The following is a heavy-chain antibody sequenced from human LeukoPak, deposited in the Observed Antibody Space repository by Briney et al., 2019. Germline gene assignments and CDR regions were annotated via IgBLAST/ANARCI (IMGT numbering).Heavy chain of an antibody. J-gene: IGHJ6*02. CDR1: GFTFSSYG. CDR3: ARDGQLWSYYYYGMDV. V-gene: IGHV3-33*01. D-gene: IGHD5-18*01. Sequence: GGSLRLSCAASGFTFSSYGMHWVRQAPGKGLEWVAVIWYDGSNKYYADSVKGRFTISRDNSKNTLYLQMNSLRAEDTAVYYCARDGQLWSYYYYGMDVWGQGTTVTVSS. CDR2: IWYDGSNK.